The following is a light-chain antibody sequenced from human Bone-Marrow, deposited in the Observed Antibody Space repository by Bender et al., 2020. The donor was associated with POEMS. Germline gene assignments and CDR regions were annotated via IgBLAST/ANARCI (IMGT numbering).Light chain of an antibody. Sequence: QSALTQPASVSGSRGQSITISCTGTSSDVGGYNYVSWYQHFPGKAPKVMIYEVSTRPSGVSGRFSGSKSGNTASLTISGLQAEDEPHYYCSSYPNSATFVFGSGPKVIVL. CDR3: SSYPNSATFV. CDR2: EVS. V-gene: IGLV2-14*01. J-gene: IGLJ1*01. CDR1: SSDVGGYNY.